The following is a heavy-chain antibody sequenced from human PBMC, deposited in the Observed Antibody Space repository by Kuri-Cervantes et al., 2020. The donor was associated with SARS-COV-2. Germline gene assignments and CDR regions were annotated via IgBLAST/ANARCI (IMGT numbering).Heavy chain of an antibody. V-gene: IGHV4-39*01. Sequence: ESLKISCSVSGASISSNTYYWGWIRQPPGKGLEWIGSVSYTGNTYLNPSLKSRVTISVHTSKTQFSLKLSSVTAADTAVYYCARHEWEPYYFDYWGQGTLVTVSS. CDR2: VSYTGNT. CDR1: GASISSNTYY. J-gene: IGHJ4*02. CDR3: ARHEWEPYYFDY. D-gene: IGHD1-26*01.